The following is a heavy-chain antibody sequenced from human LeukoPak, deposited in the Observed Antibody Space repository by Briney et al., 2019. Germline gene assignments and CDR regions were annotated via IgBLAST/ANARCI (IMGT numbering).Heavy chain of an antibody. CDR3: AGCMTTAVAGGMDV. D-gene: IGHD4-17*01. Sequence: SETLSLTCTVSGGSISSSSYYWGWIRQPPGKGLEWIGSIYYSGSTYYNPSLKSRVTISVDTSKNQFSLKLSSVTAADTAVYYCAGCMTTAVAGGMDVWGKGTTVTVSS. V-gene: IGHV4-39*01. CDR1: GGSISSSSYY. CDR2: IYYSGST. J-gene: IGHJ6*04.